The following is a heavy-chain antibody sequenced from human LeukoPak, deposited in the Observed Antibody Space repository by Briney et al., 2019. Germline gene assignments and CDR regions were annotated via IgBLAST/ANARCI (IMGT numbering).Heavy chain of an antibody. CDR2: INHSGST. Sequence: PSETLSLTCAVYGGSFSGYYWSWIRQPPGKGLEWIGEINHSGSTNYNPSLKSRVTISVDTSKNQFSLKLSSVTAADTAVYYCARGASRRGQAYWGQGTLVTVSS. CDR3: ARGASRRGQAY. V-gene: IGHV4-34*01. J-gene: IGHJ4*02. CDR1: GGSFSGYY. D-gene: IGHD5-24*01.